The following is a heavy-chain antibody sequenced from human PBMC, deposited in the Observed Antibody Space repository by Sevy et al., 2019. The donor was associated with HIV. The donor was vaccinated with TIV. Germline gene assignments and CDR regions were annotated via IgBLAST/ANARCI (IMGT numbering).Heavy chain of an antibody. CDR1: GFTFSSYS. Sequence: GGSLRLSCAASGFTFSSYSMNWVRQAPGKGLEWVSSISGSSNYIYYADSMKGRFTISRDNAKNSLYLQMNSLRAEDTAVYYCARRDCTITSCHRGDAFDIWGQGKMVTVSS. V-gene: IGHV3-21*01. J-gene: IGHJ3*02. D-gene: IGHD2-2*01. CDR2: ISGSSNYI. CDR3: ARRDCTITSCHRGDAFDI.